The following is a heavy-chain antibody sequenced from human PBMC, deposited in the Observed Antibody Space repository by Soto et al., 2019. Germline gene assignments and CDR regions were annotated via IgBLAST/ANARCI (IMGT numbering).Heavy chain of an antibody. CDR3: ARHLSYGSGLYYYYYYGMDV. J-gene: IGHJ6*02. CDR2: IYYSGST. D-gene: IGHD3-10*01. V-gene: IGHV4-61*05. Sequence: PSETLSLTCTVSGGSISSSSYYWGWIRQPPGKGLEWIGYIYYSGSTNYNPSLKSRVTISVDTSKNQFSLKLSSVTAADTAVYYCARHLSYGSGLYYYYYYGMDVWGQGTTVTVSS. CDR1: GGSISSSSYY.